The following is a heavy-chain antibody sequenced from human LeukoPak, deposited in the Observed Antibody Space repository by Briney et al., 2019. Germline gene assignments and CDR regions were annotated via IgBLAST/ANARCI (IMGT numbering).Heavy chain of an antibody. V-gene: IGHV3-21*01. J-gene: IGHJ4*02. CDR1: GFTFSSYS. Sequence: SLRLSCXASGFTFSSYSMNWVRQAPGKGLEWVSSISSSSSYIYYADSVKGRFTISRDNAKNSLYLQMNSLRAEDTAVYYCARDLGVAVAGYFDYWGQGTLVTVSS. CDR2: ISSSSSYI. CDR3: ARDLGVAVAGYFDY. D-gene: IGHD6-19*01.